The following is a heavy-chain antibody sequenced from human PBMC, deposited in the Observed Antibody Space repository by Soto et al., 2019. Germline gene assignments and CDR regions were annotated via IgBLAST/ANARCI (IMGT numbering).Heavy chain of an antibody. D-gene: IGHD1-1*01. CDR3: AKEQTTGPSFSSYMEV. V-gene: IGHV3-30*18. CDR1: GFSFRNYG. CDR2: ISDDGDDE. J-gene: IGHJ6*03. Sequence: QVQLVESGGGVVQPGRSLRLSCAASGFSFRNYGMHWVRQVPGKGLEWVAVISDDGDDEYSADSVKGRFTSSRDNSKSTLYLQMNSLRPEDSAVYFCAKEQTTGPSFSSYMEVWGKGTPVTV.